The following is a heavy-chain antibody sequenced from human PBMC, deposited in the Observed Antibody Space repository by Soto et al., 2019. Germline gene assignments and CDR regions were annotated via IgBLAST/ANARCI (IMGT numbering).Heavy chain of an antibody. CDR2: ISYDGSNK. J-gene: IGHJ4*02. Sequence: QVQLVESGGGVVQAGRSLRLSCAASGFTFSTYGMHWVRQAPGKGLEWLAVISYDGSNKDYADSVKGRFTISRDNPKNTLYLQINSLRGEDTAMYYCARDGIPRGSGSYLDYWGQGTLVTVSS. CDR1: GFTFSTYG. V-gene: IGHV3-30*03. D-gene: IGHD3-10*01. CDR3: ARDGIPRGSGSYLDY.